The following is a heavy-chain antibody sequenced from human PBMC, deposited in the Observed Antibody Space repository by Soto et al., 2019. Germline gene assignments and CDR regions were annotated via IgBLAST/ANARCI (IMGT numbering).Heavy chain of an antibody. CDR2: INPNSGGT. J-gene: IGHJ6*02. D-gene: IGHD3-16*01. CDR1: GYAFSGYH. Sequence: ALGKVSCNASGYAFSGYHMHWVRQAPGQGPEWMGWINPNSGGTNYAQKFQGRVTMSRDTSISTAYMDLIRLTSDDTAVYYCARGPEDYVWGSYFYYYGMDVWGQGTPSPSP. V-gene: IGHV1-2*02. CDR3: ARGPEDYVWGSYFYYYGMDV.